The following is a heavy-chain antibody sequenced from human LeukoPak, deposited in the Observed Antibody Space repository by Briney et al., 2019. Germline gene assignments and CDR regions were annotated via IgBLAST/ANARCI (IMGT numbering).Heavy chain of an antibody. J-gene: IGHJ3*02. D-gene: IGHD3-22*01. CDR2: ISSSSSYI. CDR1: GFTFSSYS. CDR3: ATLGVYYDGPPGAFDI. V-gene: IGHV3-21*01. Sequence: GGSLRLSCAASGFTFSSYSMKWVRQAPGKGLEWVSSISSSSSYIYYADSVKGRFTISRDNAKNSLYLQMNSLRAEDTAVYYCATLGVYYDGPPGAFDIWGQGTMVTVSS.